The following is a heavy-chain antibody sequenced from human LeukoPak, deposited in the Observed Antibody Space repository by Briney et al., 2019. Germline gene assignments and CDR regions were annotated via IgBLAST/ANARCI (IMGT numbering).Heavy chain of an antibody. CDR1: GFTFSSYE. CDR3: AREDIRLDYFDY. CDR2: ISGSGVTM. V-gene: IGHV3-48*03. J-gene: IGHJ4*02. D-gene: IGHD6-19*01. Sequence: GGSQRLSCAASGFTFSSYEMNWVRQAPGRGLEWVSYISGSGVTMYYADSVKGRFTISRDDAKNSLYLQMNSLRAEDTAVYYCAREDIRLDYFDYWGQGTLLTLSS.